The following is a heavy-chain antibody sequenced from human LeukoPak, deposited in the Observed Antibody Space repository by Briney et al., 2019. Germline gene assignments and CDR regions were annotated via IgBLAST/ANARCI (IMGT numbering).Heavy chain of an antibody. V-gene: IGHV1-18*01. D-gene: IGHD2-2*01. Sequence: ASVKVSCKASGYTFTSYGISWVRQAPGQGLEWMGWISAYNGNTNYAQKLQGRVTMTTDTSTSTAYMELRSLRSDDTAVYYCARGIVVVPAAHLYYYYGMDVWGQGTTVTVSS. CDR1: GYTFTSYG. J-gene: IGHJ6*02. CDR3: ARGIVVVPAAHLYYYYGMDV. CDR2: ISAYNGNT.